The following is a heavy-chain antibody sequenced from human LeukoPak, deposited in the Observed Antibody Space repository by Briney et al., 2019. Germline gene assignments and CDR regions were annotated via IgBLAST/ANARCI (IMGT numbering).Heavy chain of an antibody. J-gene: IGHJ4*02. CDR1: GFAFSSHW. CDR2: INSDGSNT. Sequence: GGSLRLSCAASGFAFSSHWMHWVRQVPGKGLVWLSRINSDGSNTIYADSVEGRFTISRDNVKNTLYLQMNSLRAKDTALYYCTRDLMDFDYGDKGGNYWGQGTLVTVSS. D-gene: IGHD4-23*01. V-gene: IGHV3-74*01. CDR3: TRDLMDFDYGDKGGNY.